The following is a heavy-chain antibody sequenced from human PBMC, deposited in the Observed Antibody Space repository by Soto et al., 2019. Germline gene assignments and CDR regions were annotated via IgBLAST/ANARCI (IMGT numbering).Heavy chain of an antibody. Sequence: PGGSLRLSCSASGFTFNNYAMSWVRQAPGKGLEWVSGISGSGESTYYADSVKGRFTISRDNSKNTLYVQMNSLKAEDTAVYYCAKQYCAAGTCFRIFDSWGQGTLVTV. J-gene: IGHJ4*02. V-gene: IGHV3-23*01. CDR2: ISGSGEST. CDR3: AKQYCAAGTCFRIFDS. D-gene: IGHD2-15*01. CDR1: GFTFNNYA.